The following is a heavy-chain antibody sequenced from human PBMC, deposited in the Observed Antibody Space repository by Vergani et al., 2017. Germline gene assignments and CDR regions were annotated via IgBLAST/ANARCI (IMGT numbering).Heavy chain of an antibody. V-gene: IGHV3-30*03. Sequence: QVQLVESGGGVVQPGRSLRLSCAASGFTFSSYGMHWVRQAPGKGLEWVAVISYDGSNKYYADSVKGRFTISRDNSKNTLYLQMNSLRAEDTAVYYCARECSGGSCYRLYWGQGTLVTVSS. D-gene: IGHD2-15*01. J-gene: IGHJ4*02. CDR2: ISYDGSNK. CDR3: ARECSGGSCYRLY. CDR1: GFTFSSYG.